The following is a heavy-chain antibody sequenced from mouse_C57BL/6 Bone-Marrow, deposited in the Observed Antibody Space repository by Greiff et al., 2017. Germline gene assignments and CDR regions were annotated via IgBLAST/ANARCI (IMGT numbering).Heavy chain of an antibody. CDR2: IDPSDSYT. V-gene: IGHV1-69*01. D-gene: IGHD1-1*01. CDR3: ARDWGDGSSWGDWYFDV. CDR1: GYTFTSYW. J-gene: IGHJ1*03. Sequence: QVQLQQPGAELVMPGASVKLSCKASGYTFTSYWMHWVKQRPGQGLEWIGEIDPSDSYTNYNQKFKGKSTLTVDKSSSTAYMQLSSRTSEDSAVYYCARDWGDGSSWGDWYFDVWGTGTTVTVSS.